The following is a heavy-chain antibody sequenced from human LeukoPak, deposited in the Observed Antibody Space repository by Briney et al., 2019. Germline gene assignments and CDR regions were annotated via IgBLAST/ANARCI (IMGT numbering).Heavy chain of an antibody. V-gene: IGHV1-69*05. CDR2: IIPIFGTA. Sequence: ASVKVSCKASGGTFGSYAISWVRQAPGQGLEWMGGIIPIFGTANYAQKFQGRVTITTDESTSTAYMELSSLRSEDTAVYYCARDRSSSGWYYMDVWGKGTTVTVSS. D-gene: IGHD6-19*01. J-gene: IGHJ6*03. CDR3: ARDRSSSGWYYMDV. CDR1: GGTFGSYA.